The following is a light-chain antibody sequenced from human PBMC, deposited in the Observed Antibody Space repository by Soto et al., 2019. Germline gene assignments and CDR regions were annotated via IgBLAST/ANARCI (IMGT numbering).Light chain of an antibody. Sequence: QSALTQPASVSGSPGQSIAISCTGNSSDVGGYNYISWYQQHPGKAPKLMIFDVTNRPSGISDRFSGSKSGNTASLTISGLRAEDEADYYCSSYTTSSTYVFGTGTKVTVL. CDR1: SSDVGGYNY. CDR2: DVT. V-gene: IGLV2-14*03. CDR3: SSYTTSSTYV. J-gene: IGLJ1*01.